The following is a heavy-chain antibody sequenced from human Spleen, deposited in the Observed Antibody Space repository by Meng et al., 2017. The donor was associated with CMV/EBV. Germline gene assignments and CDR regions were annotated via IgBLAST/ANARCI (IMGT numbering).Heavy chain of an antibody. CDR1: GDSVSSNSAA. J-gene: IGHJ6*02. V-gene: IGHV6-1*01. CDR2: TYYRSKWGS. D-gene: IGHD5-18*01. CDR3: ARANQVQLWPLRDYYYGMDV. Sequence: SQTLSLTCAISGDSVSSNSAAWSWIRQSPSRGLEWLGRTYYRSKWGSDYALSVKSRIAISPDTSRNQFSLHLNSVTPEDTAVYYCARANQVQLWPLRDYYYGMDVWGQGTTVTVSS.